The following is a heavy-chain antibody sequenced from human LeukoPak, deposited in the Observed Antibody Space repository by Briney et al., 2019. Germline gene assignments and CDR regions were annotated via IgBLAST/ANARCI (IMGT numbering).Heavy chain of an antibody. CDR1: GGSISTYY. Sequence: PSETLSLTCTVSGGSISTYYWSWIRQPPEKGLEWIGYISYSGSTNYNPSLRSRVTISVDTSKNQFSLKLSSVTAADSAVYYCAREGDGSGYYFFDYWGQGTLVTVSS. J-gene: IGHJ4*02. D-gene: IGHD3-22*01. CDR3: AREGDGSGYYFFDY. CDR2: ISYSGST. V-gene: IGHV4-59*12.